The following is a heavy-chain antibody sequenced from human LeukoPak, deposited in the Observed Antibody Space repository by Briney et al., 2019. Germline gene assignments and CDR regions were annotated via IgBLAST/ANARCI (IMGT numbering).Heavy chain of an antibody. CDR3: AGYYDFWSAYPGVLDI. CDR2: INAGNGNT. D-gene: IGHD3-3*01. Sequence: ASVKVSCKASGYTFTSYAMHWVRQAPGQRLEWMGWINAGNGNTKYSQEFQGRVTITRDTSASTAYMELSSLRSEDTAVYYCAGYYDFWSAYPGVLDIWGHRTLVTVSS. CDR1: GYTFTSYA. J-gene: IGHJ3*02. V-gene: IGHV1-3*03.